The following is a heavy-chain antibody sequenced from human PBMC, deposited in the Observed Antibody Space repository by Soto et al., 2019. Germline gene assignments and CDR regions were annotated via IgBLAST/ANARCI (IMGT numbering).Heavy chain of an antibody. V-gene: IGHV4-59*01. CDR3: ARVRGAGVFDL. J-gene: IGHJ2*01. Sequence: QVQLQESGPGLVKPSETLSLTCTVSGGSISSYYWSWIRQPPGKGLEWFGYIYYSGSTNYNPSLKRXXTXSGXTSKNRFSLRLSSVTAADTAVYYCARVRGAGVFDLWGRGTLVTVSS. D-gene: IGHD1-26*01. CDR2: IYYSGST. CDR1: GGSISSYY.